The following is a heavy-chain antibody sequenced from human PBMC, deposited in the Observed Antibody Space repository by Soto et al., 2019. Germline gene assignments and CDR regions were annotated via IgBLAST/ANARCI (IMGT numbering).Heavy chain of an antibody. CDR3: ARDAAARSPNYYSTSYMDV. CDR1: GGTFSSYT. V-gene: IGHV1-69*04. CDR2: IIPILGIA. J-gene: IGHJ6*03. Sequence: SVKVSCKASGGTFSSYTISWVRQAPGQGLEWMGRIIPILGIANYAQKFQGRVTITADKSTSTAYMELSSPRSEDTAVYYCARDAAARSPNYYSTSYMDVWGKGTTLTVSS. D-gene: IGHD6-6*01.